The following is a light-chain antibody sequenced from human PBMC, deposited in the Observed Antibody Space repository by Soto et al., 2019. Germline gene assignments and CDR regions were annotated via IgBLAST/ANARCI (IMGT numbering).Light chain of an antibody. CDR3: QHYDHLPPLS. CDR2: DAS. CDR1: QDIKNY. J-gene: IGKJ4*01. Sequence: DIQRTQSPSSLSASVRDRVTITCQASQDIKNYLNRYQQKPGKAPNLLIYDASNLKTGVPSRFSGSGSGTHFTFTISSLQPEDIATYYCQHYDHLPPLSFGGGTKEEIK. V-gene: IGKV1-33*01.